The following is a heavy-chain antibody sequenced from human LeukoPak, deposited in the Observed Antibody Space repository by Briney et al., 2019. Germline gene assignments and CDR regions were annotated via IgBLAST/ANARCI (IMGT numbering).Heavy chain of an antibody. D-gene: IGHD3-22*01. J-gene: IGHJ4*02. Sequence: PGGSLRLSCAASGFTFSRYAMHWVRQAPGKGLEWVAVISYDGSNKYYADSVKGRFTISRDNSKNTLYLQMNSLRAEDTAVYYCARETQTPYSDSSGFDYWGQGTLVTVSS. CDR2: ISYDGSNK. CDR1: GFTFSRYA. CDR3: ARETQTPYSDSSGFDY. V-gene: IGHV3-30*01.